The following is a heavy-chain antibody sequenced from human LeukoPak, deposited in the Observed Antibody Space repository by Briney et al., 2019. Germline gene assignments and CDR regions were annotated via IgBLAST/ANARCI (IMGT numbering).Heavy chain of an antibody. CDR3: ARLDWNYSFDY. CDR1: GGSISSSSYY. V-gene: IGHV4-39*01. CDR2: IYYSGST. Sequence: SETLSLTCTVSGGSISSSSYYWGWIRQPPGKGLXWIGSIYYSGSTYYNPSLKSRVTISVDTSKNQFSLKLSSVTAADTAVYYCARLDWNYSFDYWGQGTLVTVSS. J-gene: IGHJ4*02. D-gene: IGHD1-7*01.